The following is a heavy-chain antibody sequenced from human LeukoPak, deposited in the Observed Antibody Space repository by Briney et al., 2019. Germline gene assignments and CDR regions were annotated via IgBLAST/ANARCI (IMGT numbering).Heavy chain of an antibody. D-gene: IGHD5-18*01. CDR3: VKSGYDDTVLPIYFDS. CDR2: VHYYGFS. J-gene: IGHJ4*02. Sequence: PSETLSLTCTVSGGSISRSSYYWGWIRQPPGRGLEWLGGVHYYGFSYYNPALKRRVTISLDTSRNQFSLKLNSVPAADTAVYHCVKSGYDDTVLPIYFDSWGQGTPVTVSS. V-gene: IGHV4-39*01. CDR1: GGSISRSSYY.